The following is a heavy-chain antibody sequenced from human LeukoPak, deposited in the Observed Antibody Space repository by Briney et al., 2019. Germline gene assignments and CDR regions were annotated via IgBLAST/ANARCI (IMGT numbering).Heavy chain of an antibody. V-gene: IGHV1-69*04. Sequence: SVKVSCKASGGTFSSYAISWVRQAPGQGLEWMGRIIPILGIANYAQKFQGRVTITADKSTSTAYMELRSLRSDDTAVYYCARVQLRFLEWLLPHYYGMDVWGQGTTVTVSS. CDR2: IIPILGIA. CDR1: GGTFSSYA. D-gene: IGHD3-3*01. CDR3: ARVQLRFLEWLLPHYYGMDV. J-gene: IGHJ6*02.